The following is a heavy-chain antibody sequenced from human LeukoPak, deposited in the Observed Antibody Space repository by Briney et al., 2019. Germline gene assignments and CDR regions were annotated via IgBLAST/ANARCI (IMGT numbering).Heavy chain of an antibody. J-gene: IGHJ6*03. Sequence: SETLSLTCAVYGGSFSGYYWSWIRQPPGKGLEWIGEINHSGSTNYNPSLKSRVTISVDTSKNQFSLKLSSVTAADTAVYYCARVYSHYYYYYMDVWGKGTTVTISS. V-gene: IGHV4-34*01. D-gene: IGHD4-11*01. CDR2: INHSGST. CDR1: GGSFSGYY. CDR3: ARVYSHYYYYYMDV.